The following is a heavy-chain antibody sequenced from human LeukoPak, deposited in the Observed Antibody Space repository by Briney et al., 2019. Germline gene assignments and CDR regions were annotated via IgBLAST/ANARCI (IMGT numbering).Heavy chain of an antibody. V-gene: IGHV1-18*01. CDR3: ARGALLNYDFWSSSLLHYYYYYMDV. CDR2: VSAYNGNT. CDR1: GYTFTSYG. Sequence: ASVKVSCKASGYTFTSYGISWVRQAPRQGLEWMGWVSAYNGNTKYAQKLQGRVTMTTDTSTSTAYMELRSLRSDDTAVYYCARGALLNYDFWSSSLLHYYYYYMDVWGKGTTVTVSS. J-gene: IGHJ6*03. D-gene: IGHD3-3*01.